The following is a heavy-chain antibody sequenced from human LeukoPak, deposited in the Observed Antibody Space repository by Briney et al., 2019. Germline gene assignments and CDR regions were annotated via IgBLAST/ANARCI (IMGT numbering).Heavy chain of an antibody. D-gene: IGHD2-2*01. J-gene: IGHJ2*01. V-gene: IGHV4-61*02. CDR2: VYTSGST. CDR1: GGSISSGSYY. CDR3: ATNRAEL. Sequence: PSQTLSLTCTVSGGSISSGSYYWSWIRQPAGKGLEWIGRVYTSGSTNYNPPLRSRVSISLDTSKNQFSLNLNSVTAADTAVYYCATNRAELWGRGTLVTVSS.